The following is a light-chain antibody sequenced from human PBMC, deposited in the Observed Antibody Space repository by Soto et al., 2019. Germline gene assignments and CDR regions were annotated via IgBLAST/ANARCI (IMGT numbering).Light chain of an antibody. Sequence: QSALTQPASVSGSPGQSITISCTGTSSDVGGYNYVSWYQQHPDKAPKLMIYEVSNRPSGVSNRFSASKSGNTASLTISGLQAEDEADYYCSSYTSSSSVVFGGGTKLTVL. CDR2: EVS. V-gene: IGLV2-14*01. CDR3: SSYTSSSSVV. CDR1: SSDVGGYNY. J-gene: IGLJ2*01.